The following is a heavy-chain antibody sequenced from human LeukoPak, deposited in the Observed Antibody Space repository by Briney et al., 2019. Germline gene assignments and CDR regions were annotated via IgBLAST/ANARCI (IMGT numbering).Heavy chain of an antibody. V-gene: IGHV4-59*01. CDR2: IYYSGST. CDR3: ATARGFTSGSYYFDY. CDR1: GGSISSYY. Sequence: PSETLSLTCTVSGGSISSYYWSWIRQPPGKGLEWIGYIYYSGSTNYNPSLKSRVTISVDTSKNQFSLKLSSVTAADTAVYYCATARGFTSGSYYFDYWGQGTLVTVSS. J-gene: IGHJ4*02. D-gene: IGHD1-26*01.